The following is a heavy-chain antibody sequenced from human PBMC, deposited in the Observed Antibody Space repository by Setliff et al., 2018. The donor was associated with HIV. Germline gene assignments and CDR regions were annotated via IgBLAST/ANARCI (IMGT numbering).Heavy chain of an antibody. CDR3: VRAGAGQQLVDY. CDR2: ANHSGST. D-gene: IGHD4-4*01. CDR1: GGSFSGYY. J-gene: IGHJ4*02. Sequence: SETLSLTCAVYGGSFSGYYWSWIRQTPGKGLEWIGEANHSGSTNYNASLKSRVSISVDTSKNQFSLKLHSVTAADTAVYYCVRAGAGQQLVDYWGLGTLVTVSS. V-gene: IGHV4-34*01.